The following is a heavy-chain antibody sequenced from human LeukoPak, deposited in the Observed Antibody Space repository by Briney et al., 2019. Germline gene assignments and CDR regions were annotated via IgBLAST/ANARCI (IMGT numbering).Heavy chain of an antibody. CDR2: INWNGGST. Sequence: GGSLRLSCAASGFTFDDYGMSWVRQAPGKGLEWVSGINWNGGSTGYADSVKGRFTISRDNAKNSLYLRMNSLRAEDTALYYCARDVNTAMVGDYDYWGQGTLVTVSS. J-gene: IGHJ4*02. CDR1: GFTFDDYG. V-gene: IGHV3-20*04. CDR3: ARDVNTAMVGDYDY. D-gene: IGHD5-18*01.